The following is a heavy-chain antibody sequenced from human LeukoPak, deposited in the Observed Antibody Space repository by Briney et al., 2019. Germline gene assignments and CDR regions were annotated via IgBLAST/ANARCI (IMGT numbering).Heavy chain of an antibody. Sequence: PSETLSLTCTVSGGSISSSSYYWGWIRQPPGKGLEWIGSIYYSGSTYYNPSLKSRVTISVDTSKNQFSLRLSSVTAADTAVYYCARGSNYYDSSGPFDYWGQGTLVTVSS. CDR3: ARGSNYYDSSGPFDY. V-gene: IGHV4-39*01. J-gene: IGHJ4*02. D-gene: IGHD3-22*01. CDR1: GGSISSSSYY. CDR2: IYYSGST.